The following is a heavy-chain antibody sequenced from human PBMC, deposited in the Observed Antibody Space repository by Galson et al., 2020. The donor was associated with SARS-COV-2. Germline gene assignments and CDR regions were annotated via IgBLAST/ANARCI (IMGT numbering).Heavy chain of an antibody. Sequence: GGSLRLSCVASGYTFTDYAIKWVRQAPGKGLEWVAVIGGYGDNIHYADSVMGRFTITRDNSKNMAYLQMNSLRAEDTAIYYCGQYGQLMVDVWGQGTLVTVSS. D-gene: IGHD6-6*01. CDR3: GQYGQLMVDV. CDR2: IGGYGDNI. J-gene: IGHJ4*02. V-gene: IGHV3-23*01. CDR1: GYTFTDYA.